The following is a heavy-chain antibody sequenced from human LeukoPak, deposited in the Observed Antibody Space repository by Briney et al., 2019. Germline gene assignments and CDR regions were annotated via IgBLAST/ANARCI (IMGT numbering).Heavy chain of an antibody. CDR1: GYSFTSYW. J-gene: IGHJ6*03. CDR3: ARHGHTIFGATSSYYYYYMDV. Sequence: GESLKISCKGSGYSFTSYWIGWVRQMPGKGLEWMGIIYPGDSDTRYSPSFQGQVTISADKSISTAYLQWSSLKASDTAMYYCARHGHTIFGATSSYYYYYMDVWGKGTTVTVSS. D-gene: IGHD3-3*01. V-gene: IGHV5-51*01. CDR2: IYPGDSDT.